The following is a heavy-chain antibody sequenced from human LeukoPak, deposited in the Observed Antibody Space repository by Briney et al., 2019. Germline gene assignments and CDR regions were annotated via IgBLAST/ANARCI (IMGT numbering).Heavy chain of an antibody. CDR3: ATTVIVPPLYSSGWTTWFDP. D-gene: IGHD6-25*01. J-gene: IGHJ5*02. V-gene: IGHV1-24*01. CDR2: FDPEDGET. Sequence: ASVKVSCKVSGYTLTELSMHWVRQAPGKGLEWMGGFDPEDGETIYAQKFQGRVTMTEDTSTDTAYMELSSLRSEDTAVYYCATTVIVPPLYSSGWTTWFDPWGQGTLVTVSS. CDR1: GYTLTELS.